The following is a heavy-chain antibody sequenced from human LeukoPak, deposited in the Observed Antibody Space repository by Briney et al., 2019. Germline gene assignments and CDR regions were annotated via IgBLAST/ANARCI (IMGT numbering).Heavy chain of an antibody. Sequence: LTGGSLRLSCAASGFTFSSYAMHWVRQAPGKGLEWVAVISYDGSNKYYADSVKGRFTISRDNSKNTLYLQMNSLRAEDTAVYYCAKKERYSSSWLGYWGQGTLVTVSS. CDR3: AKKERYSSSWLGY. V-gene: IGHV3-30-3*02. J-gene: IGHJ4*02. CDR2: ISYDGSNK. D-gene: IGHD6-13*01. CDR1: GFTFSSYA.